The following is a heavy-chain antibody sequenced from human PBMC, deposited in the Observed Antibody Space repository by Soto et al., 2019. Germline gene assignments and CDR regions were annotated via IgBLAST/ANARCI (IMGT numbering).Heavy chain of an antibody. D-gene: IGHD5-18*01. Sequence: ASVQVFCKASGYTFFTYGCTWVRQAPGQGLEWMGWISVYNGLTSYDKKFQGRVSMTTDTSTTTAYMELRHLRSADTAVYYWARERADTEGWGYYYGMDVWGQGTTVTVSS. CDR3: ARERADTEGWGYYYGMDV. J-gene: IGHJ6*02. CDR2: ISVYNGLT. CDR1: GYTFFTYG. V-gene: IGHV1-18*01.